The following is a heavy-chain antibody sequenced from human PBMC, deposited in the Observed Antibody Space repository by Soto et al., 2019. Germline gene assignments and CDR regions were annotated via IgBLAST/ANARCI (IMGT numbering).Heavy chain of an antibody. V-gene: IGHV1-46*03. D-gene: IGHD3-3*01. CDR2: INPSGGST. CDR3: ARDFLGYSDFWSGYYGDYYYYMDV. J-gene: IGHJ6*03. Sequence: ASVKVSCKASGYTFTSYYMHWVRQAPGQGLEWMGIINPSGGSTSYAQKFQGRVTMTRDTSTSTVYMELSSLRSEDTAVYYCARDFLGYSDFWSGYYGDYYYYMDVWG. CDR1: GYTFTSYY.